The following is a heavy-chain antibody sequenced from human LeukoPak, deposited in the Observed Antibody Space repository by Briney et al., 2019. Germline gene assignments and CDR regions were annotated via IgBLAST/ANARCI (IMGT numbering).Heavy chain of an antibody. CDR2: INPNSGGT. J-gene: IGHJ6*03. V-gene: IGHV1-2*02. Sequence: ASVKVSCKASGYTFTGYYMHWVRQAPGQGREWMGWINPNSGGTNYAQKFQGRVTITRDTSISTAYMELSRLRSDHTAVYYCAGGSLVTTKYYYYYMDVWGKGTTVTVSS. CDR1: GYTFTGYY. D-gene: IGHD4-17*01. CDR3: AGGSLVTTKYYYYYMDV.